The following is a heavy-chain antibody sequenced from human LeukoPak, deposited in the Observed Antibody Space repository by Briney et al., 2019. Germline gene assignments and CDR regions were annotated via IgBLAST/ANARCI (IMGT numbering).Heavy chain of an antibody. Sequence: GGSLRLAFAASGFTFSNYAISWVRRAPGGGLGWVSCFSGSGGSKYYAGSMKGRYTISKDSSKNTLFLQMNSLRVEDTAVYYCAKGWMFGDLLNCWGQGTLVTVSS. V-gene: IGHV3-23*01. J-gene: IGHJ4*02. CDR2: FSGSGGSK. D-gene: IGHD3-10*02. CDR3: AKGWMFGDLLNC. CDR1: GFTFSNYA.